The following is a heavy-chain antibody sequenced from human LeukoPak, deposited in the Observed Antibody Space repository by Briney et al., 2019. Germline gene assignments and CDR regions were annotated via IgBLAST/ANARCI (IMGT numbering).Heavy chain of an antibody. J-gene: IGHJ4*02. V-gene: IGHV3-74*01. CDR2: INSDGSIT. D-gene: IGHD3-22*01. CDR1: GFAFSTYW. Sequence: GGSLRLSCSASGFAFSTYWMHWVRQAPGKGLVWVSRINSDGSITNYADSVKGRFTISRDNAKNSLYLQMNSLRAEDTAVYYCARGSSGYLPYFDYWGQGTLVTVSS. CDR3: ARGSSGYLPYFDY.